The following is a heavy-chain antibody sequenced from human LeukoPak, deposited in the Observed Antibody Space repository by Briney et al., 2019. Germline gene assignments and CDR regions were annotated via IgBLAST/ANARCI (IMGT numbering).Heavy chain of an antibody. CDR3: ARVDTSGWHYFDD. J-gene: IGHJ4*02. D-gene: IGHD6-19*01. V-gene: IGHV4-4*07. CDR2: IYTSAST. CDR1: GGSISNYY. Sequence: SETLSLTCTVSGGSISNYYWSWIRQPARKGLEWIGHIYTSASTNYNPSLRSRVTMSLDTSKNQFSLELNSVTAADTAAYYCARVDTSGWHYFDDWGQGTLVTVSS.